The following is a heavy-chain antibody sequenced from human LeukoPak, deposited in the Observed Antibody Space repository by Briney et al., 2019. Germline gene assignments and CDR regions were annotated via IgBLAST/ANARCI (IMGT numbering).Heavy chain of an antibody. CDR1: GGSISSGSYY. D-gene: IGHD2-2*01. Sequence: SETLSLTCTVSGGSISSGSYYWSWIRQPAGKGLEWIGRIYTSGSTNYNPSLKSRVTISVDTSKNQFSLKLSSVTAADTAVYYCASRNTVVPAADHYYYMDVWGKGTTVTVSS. CDR2: IYTSGST. CDR3: ASRNTVVPAADHYYYMDV. J-gene: IGHJ6*03. V-gene: IGHV4-61*02.